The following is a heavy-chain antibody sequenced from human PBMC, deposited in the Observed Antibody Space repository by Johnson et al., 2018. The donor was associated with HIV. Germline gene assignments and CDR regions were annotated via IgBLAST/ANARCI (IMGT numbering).Heavy chain of an antibody. CDR2: ISYDGNNK. V-gene: IGHV3-30*04. CDR1: GFTFSSYA. D-gene: IGHD1-14*01. Sequence: QVQLVESGGGVVQPGRSLRLSCAASGFTFSSYAMHWVRQAPGKGLEWVAIISYDGNNKYYTDSVKGRFTISRDNAKNSLYLQMNSLRAEDTAVYYCARDAHRTDDAFDIWGQGTMVTVSS. J-gene: IGHJ3*02. CDR3: ARDAHRTDDAFDI.